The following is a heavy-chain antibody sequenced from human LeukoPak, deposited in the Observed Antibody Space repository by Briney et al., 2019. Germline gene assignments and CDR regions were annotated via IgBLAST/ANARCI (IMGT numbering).Heavy chain of an antibody. CDR1: GGSFSGYY. J-gene: IGHJ4*02. D-gene: IGHD6-19*01. CDR2: IYYSGST. CDR3: ARDSGSGWYREAPFDY. Sequence: SETLSLTCAVYGGSFSGYYWSWIRQPPGKGLEWIGYIYYSGSTNYNPSLKSRVTISVDTSKNQFSLKLSSVTAADTAVYYCARDSGSGWYREAPFDYWGQGTLVTVSS. V-gene: IGHV4-59*01.